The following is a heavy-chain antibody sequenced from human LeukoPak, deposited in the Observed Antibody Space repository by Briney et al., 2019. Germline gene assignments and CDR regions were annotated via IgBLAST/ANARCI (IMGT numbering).Heavy chain of an antibody. Sequence: ASVKVSCKASGYTFIPSGISWVRQAPGQGLEWMGWISTYNGNTKYPQKVQGRVTLPTDTDTSTAYRELRSLRSDDTAVYYCVRDLDYFDYWGQGTLVTVSS. CDR2: ISTYNGNT. CDR3: VRDLDYFDY. J-gene: IGHJ4*02. CDR1: GYTFIPSG. V-gene: IGHV1-18*01.